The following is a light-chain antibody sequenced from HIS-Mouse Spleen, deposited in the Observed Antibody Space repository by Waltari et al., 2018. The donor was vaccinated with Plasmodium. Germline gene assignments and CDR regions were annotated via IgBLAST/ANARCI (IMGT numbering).Light chain of an antibody. J-gene: IGLJ3*02. Sequence: SYELTQPPSVSVSPGQTARITCSGDALPKNYDYWYQQKSGQAPVLVIFEDSKRPSGSPERFSGSSSGTMATLTISGAQVEDEADYYCYSTDSSGNHRVFGGGTKLTVL. V-gene: IGLV3-10*01. CDR1: ALPKNY. CDR3: YSTDSSGNHRV. CDR2: EDS.